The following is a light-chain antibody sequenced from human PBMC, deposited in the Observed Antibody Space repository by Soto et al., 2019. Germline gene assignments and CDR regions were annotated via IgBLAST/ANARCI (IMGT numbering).Light chain of an antibody. V-gene: IGLV1-40*01. J-gene: IGLJ2*01. CDR3: QSYDRSLSHSV. CDR2: SDN. CDR1: SSNIGGSYD. Sequence: QSVLTQPPSVSGAPGQRVTISCTGSSSNIGGSYDVHWYQQLPGTAPKLLIYSDNNRPSGVPDRFSGSKSGTSASLAITGLQAEDEADYYCQSYDRSLSHSVFGGGTQLTVL.